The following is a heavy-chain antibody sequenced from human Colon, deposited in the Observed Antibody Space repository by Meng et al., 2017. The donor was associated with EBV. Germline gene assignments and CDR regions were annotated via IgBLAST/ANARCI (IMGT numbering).Heavy chain of an antibody. CDR2: IYHGGNT. V-gene: IGHV4-4*02. D-gene: IGHD5-24*01. J-gene: IGHJ4*02. CDR1: GASISSNNW. CDR3: ARGNAYNAPSFDY. Sequence: QVQLRESGPGLVEPSGTRSLTCAVSGASISSNNWWSWVRQPPGKGLEWIGEIYHGGNTNYNPSLKSRVTISVDRSNDQFSLSLSSVTAADTAVYYCARGNAYNAPSFDYWGQGTLVTVSS.